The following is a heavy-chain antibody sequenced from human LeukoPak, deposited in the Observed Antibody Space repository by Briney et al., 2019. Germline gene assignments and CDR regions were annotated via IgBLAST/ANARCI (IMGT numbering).Heavy chain of an antibody. Sequence: GGSLRLSCAASGFTVSSNYMSWVRQAPGKGLEWVSVIYSGGSTYYADSVKGRFTISRDNSKNTLYLQKNSLRAEDTAVYYCARSYGSGFYYFDYWGQGTLVTVSS. V-gene: IGHV3-53*01. J-gene: IGHJ4*02. CDR3: ARSYGSGFYYFDY. CDR2: IYSGGST. CDR1: GFTVSSNY. D-gene: IGHD3-10*01.